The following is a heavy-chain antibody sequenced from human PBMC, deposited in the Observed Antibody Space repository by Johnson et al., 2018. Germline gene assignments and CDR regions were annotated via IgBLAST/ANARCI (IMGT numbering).Heavy chain of an antibody. CDR3: ARDDGRGAEYLQH. J-gene: IGHJ1*01. Sequence: QVQLQESGGAVVKPGGSLRLSCGTSGFRISDYYMAWIRQAPGKGLEWISYISSSATTIDYADSVKGRFTISRDNSKNTLYLQMNSLRDEDTAVYYCARDDGRGAEYLQHWGQGTQVTVSA. CDR2: ISSSATTI. CDR1: GFRISDYY. V-gene: IGHV3-11*04. D-gene: IGHD2-15*01.